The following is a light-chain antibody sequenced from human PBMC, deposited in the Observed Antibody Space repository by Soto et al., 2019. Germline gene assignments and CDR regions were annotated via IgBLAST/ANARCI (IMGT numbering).Light chain of an antibody. Sequence: DIQMNQSPSTLSGSIGDRVTITCRASESMSNCLAWYQQKPGKAPKLLIYDASTLQSGVPSRFSASGSGTEFTLTISSLQPEDFATYYCQQLNSYPLTFGGGTKVDI. CDR1: ESMSNC. V-gene: IGKV1-5*01. CDR3: QQLNSYPLT. J-gene: IGKJ4*01. CDR2: DAS.